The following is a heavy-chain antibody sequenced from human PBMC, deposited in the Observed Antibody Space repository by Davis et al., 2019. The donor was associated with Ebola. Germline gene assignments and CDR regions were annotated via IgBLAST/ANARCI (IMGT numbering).Heavy chain of an antibody. CDR1: GYTFTGYY. V-gene: IGHV1-2*02. CDR2: INPNSGGT. Sequence: ASVKVSCKASGYTFTGYYMHWVRQAPGQGLEWMGWINPNSGGTNYAQKFQGRVTMTRDTSITTAYMDLSRLRSDDTAMYYCARFDPSVDAFDIWGQGTVVTVSS. CDR3: ARFDPSVDAFDI. D-gene: IGHD3-10*01. J-gene: IGHJ3*02.